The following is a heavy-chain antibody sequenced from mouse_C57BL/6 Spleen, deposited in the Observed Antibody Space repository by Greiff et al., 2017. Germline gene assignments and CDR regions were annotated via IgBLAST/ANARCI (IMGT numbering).Heavy chain of an antibody. CDR1: GFTFSDYY. Sequence: EVMLVESEGGLVQPGSSMKLSCTASGFTFSDYYMAWVRQVPEKGLEWVANINYDGSSTYYLDSLKSRFIISRDNAKNILYLQMSSLKSEDTATYYCARERGNYGSSRAGYFDYWGQGTTLTVSS. D-gene: IGHD1-1*01. V-gene: IGHV5-16*01. J-gene: IGHJ2*01. CDR2: INYDGSST. CDR3: ARERGNYGSSRAGYFDY.